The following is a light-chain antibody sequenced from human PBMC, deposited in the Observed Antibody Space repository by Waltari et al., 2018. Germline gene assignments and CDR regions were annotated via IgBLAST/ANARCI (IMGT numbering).Light chain of an antibody. CDR1: QGVGNS. CDR2: AAS. CDR3: QQYYSKPLT. J-gene: IGKJ4*01. V-gene: IGKV1-NL1*01. Sequence: DIQMTQSPSSLSASFGDRATITCRASQGVGNSLAWYQQKPGKAPKLLLYAASRLESGVPSRFSGSGSGTDYTLTIISLQSEDVATYYCQQYYSKPLTFGGGTKVEIK.